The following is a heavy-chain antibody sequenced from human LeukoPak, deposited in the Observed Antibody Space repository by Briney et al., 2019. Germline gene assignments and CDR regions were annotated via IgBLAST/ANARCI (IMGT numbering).Heavy chain of an antibody. CDR2: MYHNGST. V-gene: IGHV4-39*07. D-gene: IGHD6-13*01. J-gene: IGHJ4*02. CDR1: GGSISSISYY. Sequence: SETLSLTCTVSGGSISSISYYWGWIRQPPGKGLEWIGSMYHNGSTYYNPSLKSRVTISVDTSKNQFSLRLSSVTAADTAVYYSARLNFSSSCDYWGQGTLVTVSS. CDR3: ARLNFSSSCDY.